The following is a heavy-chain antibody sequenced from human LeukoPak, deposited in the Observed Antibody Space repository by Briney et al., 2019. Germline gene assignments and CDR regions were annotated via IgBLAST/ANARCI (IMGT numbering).Heavy chain of an antibody. J-gene: IGHJ4*02. CDR3: ARQGYYDSSGQIDY. V-gene: IGHV4-59*08. D-gene: IGHD3-22*01. CDR1: GGSISSYY. CDR2: IYYSGST. Sequence: SETLSLTCTVSGGSISSYYWSWIRQPPGKGLKWIGYIYYSGSTNYNPSPKSRVTISVDTSKNQFSLKLSSVTAADTAVYYCARQGYYDSSGQIDYWGQGTLVTVSS.